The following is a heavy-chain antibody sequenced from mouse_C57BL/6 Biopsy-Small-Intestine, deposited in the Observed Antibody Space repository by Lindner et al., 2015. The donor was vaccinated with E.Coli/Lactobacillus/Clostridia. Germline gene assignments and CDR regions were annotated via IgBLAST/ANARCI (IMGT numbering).Heavy chain of an antibody. CDR1: GNTFPTYG. V-gene: IGHV1S20*02. CDR2: TSGDNRKT. Sequence: SVKVSCKASGNTFPTYGFTWVRQAPGQGLEWMGWTSGDNRKTNYAQKVQGRITISTDTSRTTAYMELSSLRSEDTAVYYCARVGVGPAVAGNFDYWGQGTLVTVSS. CDR3: ARVGVGPAVAGNFDY. D-gene: IGHD1-1*02. J-gene: IGHJ4*01.